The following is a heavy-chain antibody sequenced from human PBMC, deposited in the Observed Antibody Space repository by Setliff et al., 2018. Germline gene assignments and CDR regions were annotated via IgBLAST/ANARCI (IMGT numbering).Heavy chain of an antibody. D-gene: IGHD6-13*01. CDR1: GYSLTRYY. Sequence: ASVKVSCKASGYSLTRYYMHWVQQAPGQGLEWMGIINPGGGSASYAEKFQGRVTMTRDTSTSTFYMEVNILRSDDTAVYYCARGGMAAANRKGAFEYWGQGTLVTVSS. V-gene: IGHV1-46*01. CDR3: ARGGMAAANRKGAFEY. J-gene: IGHJ4*02. CDR2: INPGGGSA.